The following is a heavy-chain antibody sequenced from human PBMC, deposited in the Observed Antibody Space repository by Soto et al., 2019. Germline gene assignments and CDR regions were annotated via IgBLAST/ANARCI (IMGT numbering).Heavy chain of an antibody. CDR1: GGTFSSYT. D-gene: IGHD1-26*01. V-gene: IGHV1-69*02. J-gene: IGHJ4*02. CDR2: IIPMLGIA. CDR3: ATRGEVVGATTVDY. Sequence: QVQLVQSGAEVKKPGSSVKVSCKASGGTFSSYTISWVRQAPGQGLEWMGRIIPMLGIANYAQKFQGRVTITADKSTSTAYMEMSSLRSEDTAVYYCATRGEVVGATTVDYWGQGTMVTVSS.